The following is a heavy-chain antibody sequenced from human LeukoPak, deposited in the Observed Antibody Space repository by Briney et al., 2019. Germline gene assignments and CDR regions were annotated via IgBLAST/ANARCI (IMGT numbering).Heavy chain of an antibody. CDR1: GFTFNGSA. V-gene: IGHV3-73*01. J-gene: IGHJ4*02. CDR3: TRRHYGDYVVDN. CDR2: IRSKAPRYAT. D-gene: IGHD4-17*01. Sequence: GGSLRLSCAPSGFTFNGSALHWVPQASGQGREWVGRIRSKAPRYATAYAASVKGRFTVSRDDSKNMAYLQMNSLKTEDTAIYYCTRRHYGDYVVDNWGQGTLVTVSS.